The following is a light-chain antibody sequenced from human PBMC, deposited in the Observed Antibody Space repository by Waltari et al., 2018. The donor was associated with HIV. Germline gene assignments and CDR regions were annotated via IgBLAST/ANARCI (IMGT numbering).Light chain of an antibody. J-gene: IGLJ2*01. Sequence: QSALTQPPSVSGSLGQSVTIXXXXXXXXVGNYNEVSWXQXXPGXDPKLLIYEFSNRPSGVTDRFSGSXXGNXASXTXSGLQAEDEADYXXSSFTTSITVVFGGGTKLXVL. V-gene: IGLV2-18*02. CDR2: EFS. CDR1: XXXVGNYNE. CDR3: SSFTTSITVV.